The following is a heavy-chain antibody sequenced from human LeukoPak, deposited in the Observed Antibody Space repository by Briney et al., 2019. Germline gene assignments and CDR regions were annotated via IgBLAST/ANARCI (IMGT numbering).Heavy chain of an antibody. V-gene: IGHV3-7*01. CDR1: GFALSSHW. CDR3: TQLLLRGPTA. Sequence: PGGSLRLSCAASGFALSSHWMTWVRQVPGRGPEWVANVNRDGSETYYLDSVKGRFTISRDNAKNSLYLQMSSLRAEDTAVYYCTQLLLRGPTAWGQGTLVTVSS. J-gene: IGHJ4*02. CDR2: VNRDGSET. D-gene: IGHD3-10*01.